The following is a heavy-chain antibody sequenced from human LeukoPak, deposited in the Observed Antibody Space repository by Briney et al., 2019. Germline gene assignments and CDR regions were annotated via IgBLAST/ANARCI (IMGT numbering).Heavy chain of an antibody. V-gene: IGHV3-21*01. CDR1: GFNFSSYS. CDR2: ISSSSSYI. Sequence: GGSLRLSCAASGFNFSSYSMNWVRQAPGKGLEWVSSISSSSSYIYYADSVKGRFTISRDNAKNSLYLQMNSLRAEDTAVYYCARDPINYYGSGSYDYWGQGTLVTVSS. J-gene: IGHJ4*02. CDR3: ARDPINYYGSGSYDY. D-gene: IGHD3-10*01.